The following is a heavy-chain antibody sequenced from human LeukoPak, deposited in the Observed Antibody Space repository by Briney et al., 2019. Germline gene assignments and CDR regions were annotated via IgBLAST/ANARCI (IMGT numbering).Heavy chain of an antibody. CDR1: GFTFSSNS. CDR2: ISSSSSYI. Sequence: PGGSLRLSCAASGFTFSSNSMNWVRQAPGKGLEWVSSISSSSSYIYYADSVKGRFTISRDNAKNSLYLQMNSLRAEDTAVYYCARDLGMGVPFDYWGQGTLVTVSS. V-gene: IGHV3-21*01. CDR3: ARDLGMGVPFDY. J-gene: IGHJ4*02. D-gene: IGHD3-3*01.